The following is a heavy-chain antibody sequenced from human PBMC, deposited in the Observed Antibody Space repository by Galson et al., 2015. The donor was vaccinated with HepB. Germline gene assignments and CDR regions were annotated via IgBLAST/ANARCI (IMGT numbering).Heavy chain of an antibody. CDR1: GFTFSSYS. V-gene: IGHV3-21*01. CDR3: ARGEDRRYYYYGVDV. Sequence: SLRLSCAASGFTFSSYSMNWVRQAPGKGLEWVSSISSSSSYIYYADSVKGRFTISRDNAKNSLYLQMNSLRAEDTAVYYCARGEDRRYYYYGVDVWGQGTTVTVSS. J-gene: IGHJ6*02. CDR2: ISSSSSYI. D-gene: IGHD1-26*01.